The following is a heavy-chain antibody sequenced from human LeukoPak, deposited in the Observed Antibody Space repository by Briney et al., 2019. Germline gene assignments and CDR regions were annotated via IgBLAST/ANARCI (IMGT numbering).Heavy chain of an antibody. Sequence: GGSLRLSCAASGFTFSSYWMSWGRQAPGKGLEWVANIKQDGSEKYYVDSVKGRFTISRDNAKNSLYLQMNSLRAEDTAVYSCARDPNSSGYYYFDYWGQGTLVTVSS. CDR2: IKQDGSEK. J-gene: IGHJ4*02. CDR1: GFTFSSYW. V-gene: IGHV3-7*01. CDR3: ARDPNSSGYYYFDY. D-gene: IGHD3-22*01.